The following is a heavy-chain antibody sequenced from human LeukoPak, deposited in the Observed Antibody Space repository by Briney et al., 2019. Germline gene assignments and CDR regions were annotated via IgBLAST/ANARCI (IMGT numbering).Heavy chain of an antibody. V-gene: IGHV3-21*01. D-gene: IGHD6-6*01. CDR3: AREATDSSFSGFDY. CDR1: GFTFSSYS. CDR2: ISSSSSYI. Sequence: GGSLRLSCAASGFTFSSYSMNWVRQAPGKGLEWVSSISSSSSYIYCADSVKGRFTISRDNAKNSLYLQMNSLRAEDTAVYYCAREATDSSFSGFDYWGQGTLVTVS. J-gene: IGHJ4*02.